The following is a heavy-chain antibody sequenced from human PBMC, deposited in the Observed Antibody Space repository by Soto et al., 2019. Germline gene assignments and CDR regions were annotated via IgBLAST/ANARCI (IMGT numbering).Heavy chain of an antibody. Sequence: PGGSLRLSCAASGFTLSSYWMSWVRQAPGKGLEWVANIKQDGSEKYYVDSVKGRFTISRDNAKNSLYLQMNSLRAEDTAVYYCARDGSGPLDYWGQGTLVTVSS. CDR3: ARDGSGPLDY. CDR2: IKQDGSEK. CDR1: GFTLSSYW. V-gene: IGHV3-7*03. J-gene: IGHJ4*02. D-gene: IGHD6-19*01.